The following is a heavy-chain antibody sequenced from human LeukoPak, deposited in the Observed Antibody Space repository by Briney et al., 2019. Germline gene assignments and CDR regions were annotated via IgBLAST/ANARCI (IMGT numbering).Heavy chain of an antibody. CDR2: ISWNSGSI. J-gene: IGHJ3*02. Sequence: GGSLRLSCAASGFTFDDYAMHWVRQAPGKGLDWVSGISWNSGSIGYADSVKGRFAISRDNAKNSLYLQMNSLRAEDTALYYCAKDKLAGAAGTEKAFDIWGQGTMVTVSS. V-gene: IGHV3-9*01. CDR1: GFTFDDYA. D-gene: IGHD6-13*01. CDR3: AKDKLAGAAGTEKAFDI.